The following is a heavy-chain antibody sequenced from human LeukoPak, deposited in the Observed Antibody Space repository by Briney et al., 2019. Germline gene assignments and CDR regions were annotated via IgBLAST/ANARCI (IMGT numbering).Heavy chain of an antibody. V-gene: IGHV4-31*03. CDR2: IYYSGSA. CDR3: ARGSYYGFSGDS. J-gene: IGHJ4*02. D-gene: IGHD3-10*01. CDR1: GGAIGSDGYY. Sequence: PSQTLSLTCSVSGGAIGSDGYYWNWIRQHPGKGLEWIGYIYYSGSASYNPSLKSRVTISVDTSKNQFSLRLSSVTVADTAVYYCARGSYYGFSGDSWGQGSLVTVSS.